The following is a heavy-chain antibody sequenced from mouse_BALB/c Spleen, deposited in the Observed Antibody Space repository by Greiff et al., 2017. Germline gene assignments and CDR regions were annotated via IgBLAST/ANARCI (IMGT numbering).Heavy chain of an antibody. CDR2: IWSGGST. Sequence: VQLQQSGPGLVQPSQSLSITCTVSGFSLTSYGVHWVRQSPGKGLEWLGVIWSGGSTDYNAAFISRLSISKDNSKSQVFFKMNSLQADDTAIYYCVRTAYYAMDYWGQGTSVTVSS. V-gene: IGHV2-2-2*01. CDR1: GFSLTSYG. CDR3: VRTAYYAMDY. J-gene: IGHJ4*01.